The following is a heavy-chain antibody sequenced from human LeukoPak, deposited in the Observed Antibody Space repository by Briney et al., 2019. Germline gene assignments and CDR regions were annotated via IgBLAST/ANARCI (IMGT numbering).Heavy chain of an antibody. V-gene: IGHV1-18*01. CDR3: ARHDFWSGKLGY. D-gene: IGHD3-3*01. CDR2: ISAYNDNT. J-gene: IGHJ4*02. Sequence: ASVKVSCKASGYTFTSYGITWVRQAPGQGLEWMGWISAYNDNTNYAHKLQGRVTMTTGSSTTTAYMELRSLSSDDTAVYYCARHDFWSGKLGYWGQGTLVTVSS. CDR1: GYTFTSYG.